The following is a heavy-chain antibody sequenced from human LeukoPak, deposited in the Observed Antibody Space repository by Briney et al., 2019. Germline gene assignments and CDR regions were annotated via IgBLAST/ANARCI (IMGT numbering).Heavy chain of an antibody. CDR1: GGSISSDSYC. CDR2: IYISGST. Sequence: PSQTLSLTCTVSGGSISSDSYCWSWIRQPAGKGLERIGRIYISGSTNYNPSLRSRVTISVDTSKNQFSLKLSSVTAADTAVYYCAGAPYTSGWDSPVPFDYWGQGTLVTVSS. J-gene: IGHJ4*02. D-gene: IGHD6-19*01. V-gene: IGHV4-61*02. CDR3: AGAPYTSGWDSPVPFDY.